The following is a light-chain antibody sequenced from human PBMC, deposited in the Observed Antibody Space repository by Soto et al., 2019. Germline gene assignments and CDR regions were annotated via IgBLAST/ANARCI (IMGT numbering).Light chain of an antibody. CDR1: QSVSSSY. J-gene: IGKJ2*01. V-gene: IGKV3-20*01. Sequence: EIVLTQSPGTLSLSPGERATLSCRASQSVSSSYLAWYQQKPGQAPRLLIYDASSRATGIPDRFSGSGSGTGLPLTISRLEPEDFAVYYCQQYGSSSYTFGQGNQLEIK. CDR3: QQYGSSSYT. CDR2: DAS.